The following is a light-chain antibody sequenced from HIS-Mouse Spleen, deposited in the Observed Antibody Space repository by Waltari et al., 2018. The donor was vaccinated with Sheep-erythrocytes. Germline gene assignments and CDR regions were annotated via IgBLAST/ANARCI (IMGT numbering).Light chain of an antibody. J-gene: IGKJ3*01. CDR1: QSISSY. CDR2: AAS. Sequence: DIQMTQSPSSLSASVGDRVTITSRPSQSISSYLNWYQQKPVKAPKLLIYAASSLQSGVPSRFSGSGSGTDFTLTISSLQPEDFATYYCQQSYSTPPFTFGPVTKVDIK. V-gene: IGKV1-39*01. CDR3: QQSYSTPPFT.